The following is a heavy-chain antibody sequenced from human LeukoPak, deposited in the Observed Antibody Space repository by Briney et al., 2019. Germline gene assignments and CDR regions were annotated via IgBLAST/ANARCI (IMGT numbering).Heavy chain of an antibody. CDR2: INLDGSEK. Sequence: GGSLRLSCVASGFAFSNAWIHWVRQATGKGLKWVADINLDGSEKYYVDSVKGRFTISRDNAKNSLNLHMNSLRAEDTAVYYCAREGTRGLFDSWGQGTLVTVSS. V-gene: IGHV3-7*01. J-gene: IGHJ4*02. CDR3: AREGTRGLFDS. D-gene: IGHD1/OR15-1a*01. CDR1: GFAFSNAW.